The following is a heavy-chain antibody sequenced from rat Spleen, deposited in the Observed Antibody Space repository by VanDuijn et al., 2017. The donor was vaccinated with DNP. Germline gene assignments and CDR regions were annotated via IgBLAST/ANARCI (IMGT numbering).Heavy chain of an antibody. J-gene: IGHJ4*01. CDR2: ISSGGST. Sequence: QVQLKESGPGLVQPSQTLSLTCTVSGFSLTSYGVTWVRQPPGKGLEWIAAISSGGSTYYNSALKSRLSISMDTSKSQVFLKMNSLQTEDTAIYFCSRRGITDAMDAWGQGTSVTVSS. V-gene: IGHV2S8*01. D-gene: IGHD1-4*01. CDR3: SRRGITDAMDA. CDR1: GFSLTSYG.